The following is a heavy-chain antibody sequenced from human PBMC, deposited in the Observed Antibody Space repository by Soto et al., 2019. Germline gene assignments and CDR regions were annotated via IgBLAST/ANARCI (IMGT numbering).Heavy chain of an antibody. CDR1: GFTFSSCA. Sequence: GGSLRLSCAASGFTFSSCAMGWVRQAPGKGLEWVSDIIDSGGSTYYADSVKGRFTISRDNSKSTLYLQMTNMDPVDTATYYCARIPTTGSSNYYYGMDVWGQGTTVTVSS. J-gene: IGHJ6*02. V-gene: IGHV3-23*01. CDR2: IIDSGGST. D-gene: IGHD2-15*01. CDR3: ARIPTTGSSNYYYGMDV.